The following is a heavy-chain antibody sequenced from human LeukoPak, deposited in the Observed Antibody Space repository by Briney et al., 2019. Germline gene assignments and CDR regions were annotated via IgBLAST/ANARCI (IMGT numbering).Heavy chain of an antibody. Sequence: SETLSLTCTVSGGSISSSSYYWGWIRQPPGKGLEWIGSIYYSGSTYYNPSLRSRVTISVDTSKNQFSLKLSSVTAADTAVYYCARSDSSSWSNFDIWGQGTMVTVSS. D-gene: IGHD6-13*01. CDR2: IYYSGST. V-gene: IGHV4-39*07. CDR3: ARSDSSSWSNFDI. CDR1: GGSISSSSYY. J-gene: IGHJ3*02.